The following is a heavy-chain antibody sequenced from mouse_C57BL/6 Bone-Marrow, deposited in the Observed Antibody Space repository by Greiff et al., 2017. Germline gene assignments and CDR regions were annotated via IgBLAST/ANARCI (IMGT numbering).Heavy chain of an antibody. Sequence: VKLQQSGAELVRPGSSVKLSCKASGYTFTSYWMHWVKQRPIQGLEWIGNIDPSDSETHYNQKFKDKATLTVDKSSRPAYMQHSSLTSEDSAVYYCARGLRFLRCAMDYWGQGTSVTVSS. CDR3: ARGLRFLRCAMDY. D-gene: IGHD1-1*01. J-gene: IGHJ4*01. V-gene: IGHV1-52*01. CDR1: GYTFTSYW. CDR2: IDPSDSET.